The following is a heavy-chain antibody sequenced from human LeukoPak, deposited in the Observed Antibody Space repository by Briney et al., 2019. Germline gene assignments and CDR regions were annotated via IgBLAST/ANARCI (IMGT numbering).Heavy chain of an antibody. D-gene: IGHD3-10*01. V-gene: IGHV5-51*01. J-gene: IGHJ4*02. Sequence: GSSLKISSKASGYSFTSYWNGWVRQMPGKGLEWMGIIYPGDSDTRYSPSFQGQVTISADKSISTAYLQWSSLKASDTAMYYCARLTSYGSGSYPMGYWGQGTLVTVSS. CDR3: ARLTSYGSGSYPMGY. CDR2: IYPGDSDT. CDR1: GYSFTSYW.